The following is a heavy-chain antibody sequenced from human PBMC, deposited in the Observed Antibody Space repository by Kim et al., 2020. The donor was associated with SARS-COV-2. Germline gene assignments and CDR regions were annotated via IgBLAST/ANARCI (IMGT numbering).Heavy chain of an antibody. CDR1: GYTFTSYG. V-gene: IGHV1-18*01. Sequence: ASVKVSCKASGYTFTSYGISWVRQAPGQGLEWMGWISAYNGNTNYAQKLQGRLTMTTDTSTSTAYMELRSLRSDDTAGYYCARAPYTLNSLGYCSGGSCPGGYWGQGTLVTVSS. J-gene: IGHJ4*02. CDR3: ARAPYTLNSLGYCSGGSCPGGY. CDR2: ISAYNGNT. D-gene: IGHD2-15*01.